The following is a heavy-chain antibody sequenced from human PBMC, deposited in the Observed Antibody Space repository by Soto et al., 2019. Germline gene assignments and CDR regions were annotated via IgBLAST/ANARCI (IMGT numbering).Heavy chain of an antibody. D-gene: IGHD3-3*01. CDR3: ARDNLGGDYDFWSGYPDY. Sequence: EVQLVESGGGLVKPGGSLRLYCAASGFTFSSYSMNWVRQAPGKGLEWVSSISSSSSYIYYADSVKGRFTISRDNAKNSLYLQMNSLRAEDTAVYYCARDNLGGDYDFWSGYPDYSGQGTLVTVSS. CDR1: GFTFSSYS. V-gene: IGHV3-21*01. J-gene: IGHJ4*02. CDR2: ISSSSSYI.